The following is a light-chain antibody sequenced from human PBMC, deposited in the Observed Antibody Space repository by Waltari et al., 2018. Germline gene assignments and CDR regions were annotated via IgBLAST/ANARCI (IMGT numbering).Light chain of an antibody. Sequence: QSMLTQPPSASGTPGQRVTISCSGSTSNIGRNFVCWYQQFPGPAPKLLIYRDNQRPSGVPDRFSASKSGASASLAISGLRSEDEADYSCAVCDENPVFGGGTKLTVL. V-gene: IGLV1-47*01. CDR1: TSNIGRNF. J-gene: IGLJ2*01. CDR2: RDN. CDR3: AVCDENPV.